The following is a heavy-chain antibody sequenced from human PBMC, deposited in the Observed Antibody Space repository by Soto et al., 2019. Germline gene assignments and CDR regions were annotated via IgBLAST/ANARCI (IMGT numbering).Heavy chain of an antibody. CDR1: GGSISNYY. D-gene: IGHD3-22*01. Sequence: PSETLSLTCTVSGGSISNYYWNWIRQPPGKGLEWIGYISHSGGTNYNPSLKSRVTISVDTSKIQFSLKLSSVTAADTAVYYCARAYDTSGYFHAFDIWGQGTMVTVSS. CDR2: ISHSGGT. V-gene: IGHV4-59*01. CDR3: ARAYDTSGYFHAFDI. J-gene: IGHJ3*02.